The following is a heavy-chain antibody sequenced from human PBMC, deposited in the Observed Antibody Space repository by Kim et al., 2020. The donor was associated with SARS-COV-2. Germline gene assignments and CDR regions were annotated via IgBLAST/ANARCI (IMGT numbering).Heavy chain of an antibody. J-gene: IGHJ4*02. CDR2: ISYDGSNK. CDR1: GFTFSSYG. Sequence: GGSLRLSCAASGFTFSSYGMHWVRQAPGKGLEWVAVISYDGSNKYYADSVKGRFTISRDNSKNTLYLQMNSLRAEDTAVYYCAKAEAYDYLGQGTLVTDS. CDR3: AKAEAYDY. V-gene: IGHV3-30*18.